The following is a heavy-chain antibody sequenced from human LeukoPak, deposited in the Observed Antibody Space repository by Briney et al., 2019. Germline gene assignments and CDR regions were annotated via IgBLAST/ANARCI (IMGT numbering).Heavy chain of an antibody. Sequence: GRSLRLSCAASGFTFDDYAMHWVRQAPGKGLEWVSGISWNSGSIGYADSVKGRFTISRDNAKNSLYLQMNSLRAEDTAVYYCARWGGYYDSSGLVFAFDIWGQETMVTVSS. CDR2: ISWNSGSI. J-gene: IGHJ3*02. V-gene: IGHV3-9*01. CDR1: GFTFDDYA. CDR3: ARWGGYYDSSGLVFAFDI. D-gene: IGHD3-22*01.